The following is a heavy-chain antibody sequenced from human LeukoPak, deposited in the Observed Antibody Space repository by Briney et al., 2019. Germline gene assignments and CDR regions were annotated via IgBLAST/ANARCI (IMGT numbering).Heavy chain of an antibody. D-gene: IGHD4-23*01. V-gene: IGHV3-23*01. CDR3: AKEFYGGNAGTLGFDY. CDR2: ISGSGGNR. CDR1: GFTFSSSA. Sequence: GGSLRLSCAASGFTFSSSAMSWVHQAPGKGLEWVSAISGSGGNRYYADSVKGRFTISRDNSKNTLYLQMNSLRAEDTAVYYCAKEFYGGNAGTLGFDYWGQGTLVTVSS. J-gene: IGHJ4*02.